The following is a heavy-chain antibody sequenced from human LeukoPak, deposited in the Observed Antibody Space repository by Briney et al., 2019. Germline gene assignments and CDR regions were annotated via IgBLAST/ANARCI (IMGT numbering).Heavy chain of an antibody. V-gene: IGHV3-23*01. CDR3: ARDPRHIVVVTTFDY. J-gene: IGHJ4*02. D-gene: IGHD2-21*02. Sequence: GGSLRLSCAASGFTFSSYSMNWVRQAPGKGLEWVSAISGSGGSTYYADSVKGRFTISRDNSKNTLYLQMNSLRAEDTAVYYCARDPRHIVVVTTFDYWGQGTLVTVSS. CDR1: GFTFSSYS. CDR2: ISGSGGST.